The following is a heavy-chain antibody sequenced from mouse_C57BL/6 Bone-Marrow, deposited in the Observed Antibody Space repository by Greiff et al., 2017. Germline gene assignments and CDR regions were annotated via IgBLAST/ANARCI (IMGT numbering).Heavy chain of an antibody. D-gene: IGHD1-1*01. Sequence: DVQLQESGGGLVKPGGSLKLSCAASGFTFSSYAMSWVRQTPEKRLEWVATISDGGSYTYYPDNVKGRFTISRDNAKNNLYLQMSHLKSEDTAMYYCAREGHYYGSSSPAWFAYWGQGTLVTVSA. CDR3: AREGHYYGSSSPAWFAY. CDR1: GFTFSSYA. CDR2: ISDGGSYT. V-gene: IGHV5-4*01. J-gene: IGHJ3*01.